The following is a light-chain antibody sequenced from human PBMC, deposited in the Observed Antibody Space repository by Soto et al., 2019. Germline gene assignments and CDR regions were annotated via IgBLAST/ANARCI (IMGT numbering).Light chain of an antibody. V-gene: IGLV2-23*01. CDR1: SSDVGNFNL. Sequence: QSALTQPASVSGSPGQSITISCTGTSSDVGNFNLVSWYQHHPGIAPKLMIYEDTKRPSGVSNRFSGSKSANTASLTISGLQADDEADYYCCSYAGSSTWVFGGGTKVTVL. CDR3: CSYAGSSTWV. CDR2: EDT. J-gene: IGLJ3*02.